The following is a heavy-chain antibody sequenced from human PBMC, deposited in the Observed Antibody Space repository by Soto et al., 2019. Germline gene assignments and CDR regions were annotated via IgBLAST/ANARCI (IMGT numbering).Heavy chain of an antibody. CDR1: GYTLTELS. V-gene: IGHV1-24*01. D-gene: IGHD4-17*01. CDR2: FDPEDGET. Sequence: ASVKVSCKVFGYTLTELSMHWVRQAPGKGLEWMGGFDPEDGETIYAQKFQGRVTMTEDTSTDTAYMELSSLRSEDTAVYYCATVNTVDPKPPFHWYFDLWGRGTLVTVSS. CDR3: ATVNTVDPKPPFHWYFDL. J-gene: IGHJ2*01.